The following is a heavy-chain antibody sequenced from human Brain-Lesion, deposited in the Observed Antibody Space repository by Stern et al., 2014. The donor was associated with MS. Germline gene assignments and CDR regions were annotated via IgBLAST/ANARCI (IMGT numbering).Heavy chain of an antibody. CDR3: ARGERWFDP. Sequence: VQLVQSGGGLVQPGGSLRLSCAASGFTFSNYWLHWVRQAPGTGLVWVSRVKNEGGRQSYADSGKARFPMSRANARNTLYLQMNSMRVEDTAIYYCARGERWFDPWGQGTLVTVSS. CDR1: GFTFSNYW. V-gene: IGHV3-74*02. J-gene: IGHJ5*02. CDR2: VKNEGGRQ. D-gene: IGHD3-10*01.